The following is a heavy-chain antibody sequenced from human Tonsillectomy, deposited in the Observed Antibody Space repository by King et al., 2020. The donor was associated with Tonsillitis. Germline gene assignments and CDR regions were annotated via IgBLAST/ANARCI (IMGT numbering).Heavy chain of an antibody. CDR3: ARGRGYSYGMYYFDY. CDR1: GFTFSSYW. V-gene: IGHV3-7*01. Sequence: VQLVESGGGLVQPGGSLRLSCAASGFTFSSYWMSWVRQAPGKGLEWVANIKQDGSEKYYVDSVKGRFTISRDNAKSSLYLQMNSLRAEDTAVYYCARGRGYSYGMYYFDYWGHGTLVTVSS. J-gene: IGHJ4*01. D-gene: IGHD5-18*01. CDR2: IKQDGSEK.